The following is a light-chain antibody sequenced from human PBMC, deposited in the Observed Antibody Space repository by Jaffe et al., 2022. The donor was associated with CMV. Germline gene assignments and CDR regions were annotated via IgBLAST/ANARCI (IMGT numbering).Light chain of an antibody. J-gene: IGLJ2*01. CDR1: SSDVGAYNY. CDR2: EVS. Sequence: QSALTQPPSASGSPGQSITISCTGTSSDVGAYNYVSWYQQHPGKAPKLMIYEVSKWPSGVPDRFSGSKSGNTASLTVSGLQAEDEADYYCSSYAGSDTVVFGGGTKLTVL. CDR3: SSYAGSDTVV. V-gene: IGLV2-8*01.